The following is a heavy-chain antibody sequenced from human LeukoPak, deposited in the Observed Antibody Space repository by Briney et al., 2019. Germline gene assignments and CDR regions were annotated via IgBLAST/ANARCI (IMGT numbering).Heavy chain of an antibody. J-gene: IGHJ4*02. D-gene: IGHD3-16*01. Sequence: PGGSLRLSCAASGFTFSSYDMSWVRQAPGKGLEWVSAISGSGGSGSGGSTYYADSVKGRFTISRDNSKNTLFLQMNSLSAEDTAVYYCAKSEASLGQLGYWGQGTLVTVSS. CDR1: GFTFSSYD. CDR3: AKSEASLGQLGY. CDR2: ISGSGGSGSGGST. V-gene: IGHV3-23*01.